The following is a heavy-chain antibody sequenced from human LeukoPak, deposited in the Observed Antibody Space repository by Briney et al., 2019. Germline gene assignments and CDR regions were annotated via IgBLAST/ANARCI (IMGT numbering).Heavy chain of an antibody. D-gene: IGHD6-19*01. J-gene: IGHJ4*02. Sequence: GGSLRLSCAASGFTFSNYGMHWVRQAPGKGLEGVAFIRYDGSNKYYADSVKGRFTISRDNSKNTLYLQMNSLRAEDTAVYYCAKDRQWLVSIDYWGQGTLVTVSS. CDR3: AKDRQWLVSIDY. V-gene: IGHV3-30*02. CDR1: GFTFSNYG. CDR2: IRYDGSNK.